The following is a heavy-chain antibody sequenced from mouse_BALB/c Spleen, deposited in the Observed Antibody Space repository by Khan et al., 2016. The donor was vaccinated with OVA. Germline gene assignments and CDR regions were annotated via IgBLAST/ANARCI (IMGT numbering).Heavy chain of an antibody. V-gene: IGHV3-5*02. Sequence: EVELVESGPGLVKPSQTVSLTCTVTGISITSGNYRWSWIRPFPGNKLEWIGNIYYSGTVTYNPSLTSRTTITRDTSKNQFFLEMNSLTAEDTATYYCARDYGSLYWFFDVWGAGTTVTVSS. D-gene: IGHD1-1*01. CDR2: IYYSGTV. CDR3: ARDYGSLYWFFDV. CDR1: GISITSGNYR. J-gene: IGHJ1*01.